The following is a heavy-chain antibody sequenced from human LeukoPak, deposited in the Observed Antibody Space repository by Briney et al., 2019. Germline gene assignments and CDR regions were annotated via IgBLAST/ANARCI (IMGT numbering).Heavy chain of an antibody. V-gene: IGHV3-30-3*01. D-gene: IGHD3-10*01. CDR3: ARDIGRFGELSPIDY. CDR2: ISYDGGNK. J-gene: IGHJ4*02. CDR1: GFTFSSYA. Sequence: PGGSLRLSCAASGFTFSSYAMHWVRQAPGKGLEWVALISYDGGNKYYADSVKGRFTISRDNSKNTLYLQMNSLRAEDTAVYYCARDIGRFGELSPIDYWGQGTLVTVSS.